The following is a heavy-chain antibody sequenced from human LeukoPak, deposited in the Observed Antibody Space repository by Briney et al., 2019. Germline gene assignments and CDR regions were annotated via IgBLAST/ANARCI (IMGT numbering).Heavy chain of an antibody. D-gene: IGHD1-1*01. CDR2: INPDGSFT. Sequence: GGSLRLSCAASGFTLSSYWTDWVRQVPGKGLLWVSRINPDGSFTSYADRVKGRFTISRDDAKNTLYLQMNSLTVEDTAVYYCVRDRGWNSFDDWGQGTLVTVSS. CDR1: GFTLSSYW. J-gene: IGHJ4*02. CDR3: VRDRGWNSFDD. V-gene: IGHV3-74*01.